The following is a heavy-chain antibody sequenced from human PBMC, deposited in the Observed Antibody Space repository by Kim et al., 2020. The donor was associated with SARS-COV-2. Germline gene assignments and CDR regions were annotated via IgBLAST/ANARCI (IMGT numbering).Heavy chain of an antibody. J-gene: IGHJ6*02. Sequence: GGSLRLSCAASGFTFSSYSMNWVRQAPGKGLEWVSSISSSSSYIYYADSVKGRFTISRDNAKNSLYLQMNNLRAEDTAVYYCASSPSAAKSYYYYGMDVWGQGTTVTVSS. CDR3: ASSPSAAKSYYYYGMDV. V-gene: IGHV3-21*01. CDR2: ISSSSSYI. D-gene: IGHD6-25*01. CDR1: GFTFSSYS.